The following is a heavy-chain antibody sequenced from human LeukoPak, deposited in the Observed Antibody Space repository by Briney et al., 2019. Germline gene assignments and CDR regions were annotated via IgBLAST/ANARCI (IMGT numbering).Heavy chain of an antibody. CDR3: ARDIFESRFLDRTTDWLDP. V-gene: IGHV3-21*01. J-gene: IGHJ5*02. D-gene: IGHD3-3*01. CDR1: EFTFSTYT. CDR2: ISSTGSFI. Sequence: PGGSLRLSGTAFEFTFSTYTMKWVRQAPGKGLEWVSSISSTGSFIHYGDSVKGRFTISRDNAKNSLYLQMNSLRVEDTAVYYCARDIFESRFLDRTTDWLDPWGQGTLVTVSS.